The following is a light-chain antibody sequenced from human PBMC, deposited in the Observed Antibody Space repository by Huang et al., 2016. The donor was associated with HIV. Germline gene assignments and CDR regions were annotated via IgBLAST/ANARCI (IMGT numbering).Light chain of an antibody. J-gene: IGKJ1*01. V-gene: IGKV1-5*01. Sequence: DIQMTQSPSPLSASIGDRVTITCRASQTITWWLAWYQQKPGKAPKVLSYEAASLESGVPSRFIGSGSGTEFTLTISSLQPDDFATYYCQQYNAYPWTFGQGTKVEI. CDR2: EAA. CDR1: QTITWW. CDR3: QQYNAYPWT.